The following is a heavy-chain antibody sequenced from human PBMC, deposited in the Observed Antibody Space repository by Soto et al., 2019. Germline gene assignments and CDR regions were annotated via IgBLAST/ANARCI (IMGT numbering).Heavy chain of an antibody. V-gene: IGHV1-18*01. D-gene: IGHD3-16*01. Sequence: QVQLVQSGAEVKKPGASVKVSCKASGYTFTGYGISWVRQAPGQGLEWMGWINPYNGNTNYAQKLQGRVTMTTDTSTNTAYMELRSLRSVDTAVYYCARDWFGIDYWGQGTLVTVSS. J-gene: IGHJ4*02. CDR2: INPYNGNT. CDR3: ARDWFGIDY. CDR1: GYTFTGYG.